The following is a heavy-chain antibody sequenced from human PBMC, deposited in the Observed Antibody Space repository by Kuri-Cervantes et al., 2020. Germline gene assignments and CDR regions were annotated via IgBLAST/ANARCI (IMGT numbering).Heavy chain of an antibody. CDR1: GYTFTTYA. CDR2: ISAYDGDT. D-gene: IGHD6-13*01. Sequence: ASVKVSCKASGYTFTTYAFSWVRQAPGQGLEWMAWISAYDGDTKYAQKFQGRVTMTTDTSTTTAYTELKSLRSDDTAVYYCARDVKGPGEDPIAATAPIDYWGQGTLVTVSS. V-gene: IGHV1-18*01. CDR3: ARDVKGPGEDPIAATAPIDY. J-gene: IGHJ4*02.